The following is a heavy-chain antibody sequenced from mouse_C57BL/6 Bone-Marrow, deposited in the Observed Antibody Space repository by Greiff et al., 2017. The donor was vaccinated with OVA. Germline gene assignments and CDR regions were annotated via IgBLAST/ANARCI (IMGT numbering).Heavy chain of an antibody. V-gene: IGHV14-4*01. Sequence: VQLQQSGAELVRPGASVKLSCTASGFNIKDDYMPWVKQRPEQGLEWIGWIDPENGDTEYASKFQGKATITADTSSNTAYLQLSSLTSEDTAVYYGTTYGNYDAMDYWGQGTSVTVSS. CDR1: GFNIKDDY. CDR3: TTYGNYDAMDY. CDR2: IDPENGDT. D-gene: IGHD2-1*01. J-gene: IGHJ4*01.